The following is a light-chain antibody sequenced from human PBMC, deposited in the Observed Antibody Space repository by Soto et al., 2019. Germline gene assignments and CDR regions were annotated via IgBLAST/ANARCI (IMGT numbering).Light chain of an antibody. V-gene: IGKV3-11*01. Sequence: EIVLTQSPATLSLSPGERATLSCRASQSVSKYLAWYQQKPGQAPRLLIYDASNRATGVPARFSGSGSETDFTLTISSLEPEDFAVYYCQQRTNWPLTFGGGPQVDIK. CDR3: QQRTNWPLT. CDR1: QSVSKY. J-gene: IGKJ4*01. CDR2: DAS.